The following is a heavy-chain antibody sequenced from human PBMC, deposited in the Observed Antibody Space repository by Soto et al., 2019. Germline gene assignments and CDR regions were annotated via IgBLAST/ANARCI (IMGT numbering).Heavy chain of an antibody. Sequence: QLQLQESGPGLVKPSETLSLTCSVSGGSISSVSYYWGWIRQPPGKGLEWLGSIYYSGSAYYSPPIKSRVTMSVDTSKNQLSLELRSVTAADTAGYYCARLHCNSPNCVPLDPWGQGTLVTVSS. D-gene: IGHD2-2*01. CDR2: IYYSGSA. J-gene: IGHJ5*02. CDR3: ARLHCNSPNCVPLDP. V-gene: IGHV4-39*01. CDR1: GGSISSVSYY.